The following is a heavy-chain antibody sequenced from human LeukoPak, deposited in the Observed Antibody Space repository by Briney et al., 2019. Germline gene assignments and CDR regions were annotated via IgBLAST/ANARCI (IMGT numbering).Heavy chain of an antibody. V-gene: IGHV1-3*01. CDR3: AGEDNSSGYRPFDI. CDR1: GYTFTSYA. D-gene: IGHD3-22*01. Sequence: ASVKVSCKASGYTFTSYAMHWVRQAPGQRLEWMGWINAGNGNTKYSQKFQGRVTITRDTSASTAYMELSRLRSDDTAVYYCAGEDNSSGYRPFDIWGQGTMVTVPS. CDR2: INAGNGNT. J-gene: IGHJ3*02.